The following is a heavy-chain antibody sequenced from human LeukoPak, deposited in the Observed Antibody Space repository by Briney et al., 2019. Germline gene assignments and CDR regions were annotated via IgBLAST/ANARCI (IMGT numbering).Heavy chain of an antibody. D-gene: IGHD3-9*01. J-gene: IGHJ6*02. CDR2: ISSRGGTM. CDR3: ARCGYDILTGYGMDV. Sequence: GGSLRLSCVDSGFTFSSCDMNWVRRAPGKGLKWISYISSRGGTMYYADSVKGRFTISRDNAKNSLYLQMNSLRVEDTAVYYCARCGYDILTGYGMDVWGQGTTVTVSS. CDR1: GFTFSSCD. V-gene: IGHV3-48*03.